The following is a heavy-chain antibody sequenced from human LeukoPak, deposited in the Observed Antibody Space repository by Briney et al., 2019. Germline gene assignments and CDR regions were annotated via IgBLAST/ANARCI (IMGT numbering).Heavy chain of an antibody. CDR2: FYTSGST. J-gene: IGHJ6*03. CDR3: ARAAHAFTYYYYYNMDV. D-gene: IGHD2-21*01. Sequence: PSETLSLTCTVSGASLSSGDYYWNWIRQPAGKGLEWIGRFYTSGSTNYNPSLKSRVSMSVDTSKTQFSLILSSVTAADTAVYYCARAAHAFTYYYYYNMDVWGKGTTVTVSS. V-gene: IGHV4-61*02. CDR1: GASLSSGDYY.